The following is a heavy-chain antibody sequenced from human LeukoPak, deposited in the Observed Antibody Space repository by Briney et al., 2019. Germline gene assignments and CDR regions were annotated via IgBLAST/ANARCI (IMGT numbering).Heavy chain of an antibody. D-gene: IGHD6-19*01. CDR2: ISSGGGTT. CDR1: GFTYSNYA. Sequence: GGSLRLSCAASGFTYSNYAMNWVRQAPGKGLEWVSGISSGGGTTYYADSVKGRFIISRDYSKNTLYLRMDSLRAEDTAVYYCTKAGIAVPATPDYWGQGTLVTVSS. CDR3: TKAGIAVPATPDY. J-gene: IGHJ4*02. V-gene: IGHV3-23*01.